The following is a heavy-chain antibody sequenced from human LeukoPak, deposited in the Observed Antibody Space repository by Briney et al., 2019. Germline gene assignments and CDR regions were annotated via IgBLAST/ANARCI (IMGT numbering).Heavy chain of an antibody. Sequence: PSETLSLTCTVSGGSISSYYWSWIRQPPGKGLEWIGYIYYSGGTNYNPSLKSRVTISVDTSKNQFSLKLSSVTAADTAVYYCASGQIIVGAIGWFDPWGQGTLVTVSS. V-gene: IGHV4-59*08. J-gene: IGHJ5*02. D-gene: IGHD1-26*01. CDR1: GGSISSYY. CDR3: ASGQIIVGAIGWFDP. CDR2: IYYSGGT.